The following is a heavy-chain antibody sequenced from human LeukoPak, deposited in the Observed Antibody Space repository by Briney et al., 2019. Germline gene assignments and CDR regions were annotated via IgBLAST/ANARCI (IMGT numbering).Heavy chain of an antibody. CDR3: ARSYDSRGYFYYGMDV. D-gene: IGHD3-22*01. CDR2: IYYSGTT. V-gene: IGHV4-59*01. CDR1: GGSISTYY. J-gene: IGHJ6*02. Sequence: PSETLPLTCTVSGGSISTYYWSWIRQPPGEGLEWIGFIYYSGTTDYNPSLKSRVTITLDTSKNQFSLKLNSVTAADTAVYYCARSYDSRGYFYYGMDVWGRGTTVTVSS.